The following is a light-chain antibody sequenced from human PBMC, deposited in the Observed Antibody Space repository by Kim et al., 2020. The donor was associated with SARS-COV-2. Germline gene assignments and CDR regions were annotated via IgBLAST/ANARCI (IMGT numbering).Light chain of an antibody. J-gene: IGLJ1*01. CDR3: TTHGGYNYV. CDR1: SSDFGGFNY. CDR2: EVI. Sequence: QSVTISCSGTSSDFGGFNYVSWYQKHPGKAPKLIIYEVIKRHSGVPDRFSGSKSGNTASLTVSGLQAEDEADYYCTTHGGYNYVFGTGTKVTVL. V-gene: IGLV2-8*01.